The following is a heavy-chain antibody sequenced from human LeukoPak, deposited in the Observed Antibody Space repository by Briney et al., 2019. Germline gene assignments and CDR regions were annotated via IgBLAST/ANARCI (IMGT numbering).Heavy chain of an antibody. V-gene: IGHV4-39*01. Sequence: SETLSLTCIVSAGSIGSDALYWGWIRQSPGKGLESIGSIHYTRSYSGTTYYNPSLESRVTVSTDRSKNLCSLKLTSVTAADTAVYYCVAEEYGTGSYYKSSVWGKGTLVTVSS. CDR1: AGSIGSDALY. J-gene: IGHJ4*02. D-gene: IGHD3-10*01. CDR3: VAEEYGTGSYYKSSV. CDR2: IHYTRSYSGTT.